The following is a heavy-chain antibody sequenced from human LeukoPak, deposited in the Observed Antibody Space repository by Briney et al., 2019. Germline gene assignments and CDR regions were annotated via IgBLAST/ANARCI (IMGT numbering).Heavy chain of an antibody. V-gene: IGHV3-23*01. D-gene: IGHD6-25*01. CDR2: ISGSGGST. J-gene: IGHJ4*02. CDR1: GGSFSGYY. CDR3: AKLSLAAGFDY. Sequence: ETLSLTCAVYGGSFSGYYWSWIRQAPGKGLEWVSAISGSGGSTYYADSVKGRFTISRDNSKNTLYLQMNSLRAEDTAVYYCAKLSLAAGFDYWGQGTLVTVSS.